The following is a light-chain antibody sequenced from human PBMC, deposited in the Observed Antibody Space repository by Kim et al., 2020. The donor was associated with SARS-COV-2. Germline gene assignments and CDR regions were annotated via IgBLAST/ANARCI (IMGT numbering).Light chain of an antibody. Sequence: DIQMAQSPSSLSASVGDRVTITCRASQDIKNYLAWYRQKPGKVPEVLIYAASILQSGVPSRIGGSGSGTDFTLTINSLQPEDVATYYCQKYNSAPWTFGQGTKVDIK. V-gene: IGKV1-27*01. CDR1: QDIKNY. CDR3: QKYNSAPWT. CDR2: AAS. J-gene: IGKJ1*01.